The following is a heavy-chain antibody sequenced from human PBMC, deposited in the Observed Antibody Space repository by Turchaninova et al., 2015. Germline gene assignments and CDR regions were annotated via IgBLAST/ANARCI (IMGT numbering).Heavy chain of an antibody. D-gene: IGHD1-20*01. CDR1: GITFSICW. J-gene: IGHJ4*02. CDR3: ARAPSTLLTD. V-gene: IGHV3-74*01. Sequence: EVQLVECGGGFVQTGGSLRLSHAASGITFSICWVHRVRQPPGKGLVWVSLINSDGSSTSYADSVKGRFTISRDNAKNTLYLQMNSLRAEDTAVYYCARAPSTLLTDWGQGTLVTVSS. CDR2: INSDGSST.